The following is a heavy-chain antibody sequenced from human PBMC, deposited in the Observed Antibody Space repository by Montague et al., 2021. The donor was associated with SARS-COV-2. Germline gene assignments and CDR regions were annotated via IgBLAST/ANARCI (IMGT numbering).Heavy chain of an antibody. D-gene: IGHD3-9*01. V-gene: IGHV4-61*02. CDR1: GGSISSGSYY. Sequence: TLSLTCTVSGGSISSGSYYWNWIRQLAGKGLEWIGRIYTSGXTXYXXXXKXRVTISVDMSKNQFSLKLSSVTAADTAVYYCARESLHLTGYYNDYVDYWGQGTLVTVSS. CDR3: ARESLHLTGYYNDYVDY. J-gene: IGHJ4*02. CDR2: IYTSGXT.